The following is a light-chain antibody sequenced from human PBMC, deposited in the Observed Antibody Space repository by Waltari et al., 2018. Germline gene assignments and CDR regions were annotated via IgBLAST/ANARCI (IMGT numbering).Light chain of an antibody. CDR1: STYVGSSSS. CDR2: DVS. Sequence: QSALTQPASVSGSPGHSITISCPGTSTYVGSSSSLSWSQDLPGQGPKVIIYDVSDRPSGVSARFSGSKSGNTASLTISGLQADDEADYYCSSQSTNNVVLFGGGTKVTVL. J-gene: IGLJ3*02. CDR3: SSQSTNNVVL. V-gene: IGLV2-14*03.